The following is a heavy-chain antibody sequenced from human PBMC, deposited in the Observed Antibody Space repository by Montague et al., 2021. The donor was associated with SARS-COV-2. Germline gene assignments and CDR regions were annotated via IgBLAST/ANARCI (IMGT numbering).Heavy chain of an antibody. Sequence: SETLSLTCAVSGGSVYSNADHLNSDYWAWVRQFPGRGLEWIGSVHWRGXXWQNPSFRGRLTMSVDTSKNSASLRLTSVTAADTAMYYCTGQRWRGRFDPWGLGTLVIVSS. D-gene: IGHD2-15*01. CDR2: VHWRGXX. CDR1: GGSVYSNADHLNSDY. J-gene: IGHJ5*02. V-gene: IGHV4-39*01. CDR3: TGQRWRGRFDP.